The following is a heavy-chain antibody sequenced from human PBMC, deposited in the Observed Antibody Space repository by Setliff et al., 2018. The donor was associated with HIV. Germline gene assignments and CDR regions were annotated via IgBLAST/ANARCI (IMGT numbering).Heavy chain of an antibody. CDR2: IYTSGST. CDR3: ARIIMPRGGAFDI. Sequence: LSLTCTVSGGSISSGSYYWSWIRQPAGKGLQWIGRIYTSGSTNYNPSLKSRVTISVDTSKNQFSLKLNSVTAADTAVYYCARIIMPRGGAFDIWGQGTMVT. D-gene: IGHD3-10*01. CDR1: GGSISSGSYY. V-gene: IGHV4-61*02. J-gene: IGHJ3*02.